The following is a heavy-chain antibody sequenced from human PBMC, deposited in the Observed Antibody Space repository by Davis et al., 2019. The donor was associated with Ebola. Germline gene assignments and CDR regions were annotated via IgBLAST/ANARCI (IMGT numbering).Heavy chain of an antibody. CDR1: GYTFTSYA. CDR2: INAGNGNT. V-gene: IGHV1-3*01. Sequence: ASVKVSCKASGYTFTSYAMHWVRQAPGQRLEWMGWINAGNGNTKYSQKFQGRVTITRDTSASTAYMELSSLRSDDTAVYYCAREVYSGYDLPDYWGQGTLVTVSS. J-gene: IGHJ4*02. D-gene: IGHD5-12*01. CDR3: AREVYSGYDLPDY.